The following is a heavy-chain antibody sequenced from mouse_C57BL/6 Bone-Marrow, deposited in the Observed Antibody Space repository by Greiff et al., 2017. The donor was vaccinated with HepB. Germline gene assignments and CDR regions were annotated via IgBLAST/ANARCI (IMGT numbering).Heavy chain of an antibody. J-gene: IGHJ3*01. Sequence: EVQLQQSGPELVKPGASVKMSCKASGYTFTDYNMHWVKQSHGKSLEWIGYINPNNGGTSYNQKFKGKATLTVNKSSSTTYMELRSLTSEDSAVYSCARNHRDGFAYWGQGALVTVSA. CDR2: INPNNGGT. CDR3: ARNHRDGFAY. V-gene: IGHV1-22*01. CDR1: GYTFTDYN.